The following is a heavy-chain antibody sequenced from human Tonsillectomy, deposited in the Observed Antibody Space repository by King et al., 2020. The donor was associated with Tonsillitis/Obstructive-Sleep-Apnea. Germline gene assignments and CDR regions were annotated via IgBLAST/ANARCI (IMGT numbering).Heavy chain of an antibody. D-gene: IGHD5-12*01. V-gene: IGHV4-59*01. CDR1: GGSISSYY. J-gene: IGHJ5*02. Sequence: QLQESGPGLVKPSETLSLTCTVSGGSISSYYWSWIRQPPGKGLEWIGYIYYSGSTNYNPSLKSRVTISVDTSKNQFSLKLSSVTAADTAVYYCARANEYSGYLRTGFDPWGQGTLVTVSS. CDR3: ARANEYSGYLRTGFDP. CDR2: IYYSGST.